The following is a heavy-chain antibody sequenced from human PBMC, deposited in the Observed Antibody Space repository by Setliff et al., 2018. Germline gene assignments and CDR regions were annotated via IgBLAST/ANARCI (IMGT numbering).Heavy chain of an antibody. Sequence: SETLSLTCAVYGGSFSGYYGSWIRQPPGKGLEWIGEINHSGSTNYNPSLKSRVTISVDTSKNQFSLKLSSVTAADTAVYYCARGPKSGSYNDAFDIWGQGTMVTVSS. CDR2: INHSGST. J-gene: IGHJ3*02. V-gene: IGHV4-34*01. CDR1: GGSFSGYY. D-gene: IGHD1-26*01. CDR3: ARGPKSGSYNDAFDI.